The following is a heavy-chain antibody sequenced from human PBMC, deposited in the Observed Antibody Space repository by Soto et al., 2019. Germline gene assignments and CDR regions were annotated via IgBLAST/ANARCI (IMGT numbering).Heavy chain of an antibody. CDR3: ARATATRDIVATILYQDY. CDR1: GGSIRSYY. CDR2: IYYIGGT. J-gene: IGHJ4*02. Sequence: PSETLSLTCSVSGGSIRSYYWSWIRQPPGKGLEWIGYIYYIGGTNYNPSLKSRVTISMDTSKNQFSLKLSSVTAADTAMYYCARATATRDIVATILYQDYWGQGTLVTVSS. D-gene: IGHD5-12*01. V-gene: IGHV4-59*01.